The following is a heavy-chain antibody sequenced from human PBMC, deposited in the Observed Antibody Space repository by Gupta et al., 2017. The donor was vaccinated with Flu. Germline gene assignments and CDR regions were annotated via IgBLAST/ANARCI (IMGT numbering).Heavy chain of an antibody. D-gene: IGHD6-13*01. V-gene: IGHV1-24*01. Sequence: QVQLVQSGAEVKKPGASVKVSCKVSGYTLTELSMHWVRQAPGKGLEWMGGFDPEDGETIYAQKFQGRVTMTEDTSTDTAYMELSSLRSEDTAVYYCATDPISLIAAAGRGAAVWVDYWGQGTLVTVSS. J-gene: IGHJ4*02. CDR2: FDPEDGET. CDR1: GYTLTELS. CDR3: ATDPISLIAAAGRGAAVWVDY.